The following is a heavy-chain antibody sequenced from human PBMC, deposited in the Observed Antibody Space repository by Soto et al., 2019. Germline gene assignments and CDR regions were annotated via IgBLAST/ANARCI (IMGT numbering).Heavy chain of an antibody. V-gene: IGHV1-8*01. Sequence: QVQLVQSGAEVKKPGASVKVSCKASGYTFTSYDINWVRQATGQGLEWMGWMNPNSGNTGYAQKFQGRVTMTRNTSIRTAYMELSSLSSEDTAVYYCAGGRGHSSGWYGDYWGQGTLVTVSS. D-gene: IGHD6-19*01. J-gene: IGHJ4*02. CDR2: MNPNSGNT. CDR1: GYTFTSYD. CDR3: AGGRGHSSGWYGDY.